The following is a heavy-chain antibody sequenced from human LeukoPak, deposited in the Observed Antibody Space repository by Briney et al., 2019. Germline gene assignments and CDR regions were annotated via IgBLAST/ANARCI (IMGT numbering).Heavy chain of an antibody. D-gene: IGHD2-15*01. CDR1: GGSISSYY. CDR2: IYHSGST. CDR3: ASPRDVVVVVAATAGYFDL. V-gene: IGHV4-59*08. Sequence: PSETLSLTCTVSGGSISSYYWSWIRQPPGKGLEWIGSIYHSGSTFYNPSLKNRVTISVDTSKNQFSLKLTSVTAADTAVYYCASPRDVVVVVAATAGYFDLWGRGTLVTVSS. J-gene: IGHJ2*01.